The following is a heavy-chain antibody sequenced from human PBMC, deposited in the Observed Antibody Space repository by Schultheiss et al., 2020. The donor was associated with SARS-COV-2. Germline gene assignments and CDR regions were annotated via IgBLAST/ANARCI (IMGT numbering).Heavy chain of an antibody. CDR1: GFTFSSYG. V-gene: IGHV3-33*01. J-gene: IGHJ4*02. Sequence: GGSLRLSCAASGFTFSSYGMHWVRQAPGKGLEWVAVIWYDGSNKYYADSVKGRFTISRDNSKNTLYLQMNSLRAEDTAVYYCASEYGDYGFDYWGQGTLVTVSS. CDR3: ASEYGDYGFDY. CDR2: IWYDGSNK. D-gene: IGHD4-17*01.